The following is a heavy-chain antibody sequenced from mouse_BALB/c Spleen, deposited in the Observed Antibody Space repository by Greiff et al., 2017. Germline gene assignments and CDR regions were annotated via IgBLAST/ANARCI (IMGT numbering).Heavy chain of an antibody. V-gene: IGHV3-8*02. CDR1: GDSITSGY. D-gene: IGHD2-3*01. CDR3: ARFSMRAIAMDY. CDR2: ISYSGST. J-gene: IGHJ4*01. Sequence: EVQLQQSGPSLVKPSQTLSLTCSVTGDSITSGYWNWIRKFPGNKLEYMGYISYSGSTYYNPSLKSRISITRDTSKNQYYLQLNSVTTEDTATYYCARFSMRAIAMDYWGQGTSVTVSS.